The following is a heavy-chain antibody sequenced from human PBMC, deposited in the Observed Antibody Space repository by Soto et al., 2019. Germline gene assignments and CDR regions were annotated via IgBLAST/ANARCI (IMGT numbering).Heavy chain of an antibody. CDR2: ISGGDGDT. J-gene: IGHJ2*01. V-gene: IGHV3-23*01. CDR1: GFTFTNYA. Sequence: EVQLLESGGGLVKPGGSLRLSCAASGFTFTNYAMTWVRQAPGKGLEWVSSISGGDGDTSYADSVKGRFTISRDNSENTMFLQMNSLRPDDTAVYSCAKDRFTSTVRKYWFFDLWGRGTLVTVSS. D-gene: IGHD3-10*01. CDR3: AKDRFTSTVRKYWFFDL.